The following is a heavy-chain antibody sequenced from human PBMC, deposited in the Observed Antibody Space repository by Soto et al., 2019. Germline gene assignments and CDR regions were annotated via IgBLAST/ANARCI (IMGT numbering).Heavy chain of an antibody. D-gene: IGHD6-19*01. CDR3: ARDGAAVVGTFDY. Sequence: PGGSLRLSCEVSGLTFRNYGMHWVRQAPGKGPEWLAMMYNDGSHKEYADSVKGRFTISGDNSKNTLFLQMNSLRVADTAVYFCARDGAAVVGTFDYWGQGTLVTVSS. J-gene: IGHJ4*02. CDR2: MYNDGSHK. CDR1: GLTFRNYG. V-gene: IGHV3-33*01.